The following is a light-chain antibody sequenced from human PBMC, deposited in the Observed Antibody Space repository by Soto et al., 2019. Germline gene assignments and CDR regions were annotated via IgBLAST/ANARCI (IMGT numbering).Light chain of an antibody. Sequence: QSVLTQPPSASGTPGQSVTISCSGSSSNIGDNTVSWFQQLPGTAPRLLIHSNNKWPSGVPDRFSGSKSGTSGSLAISGLQSEDEADYYCAAWDSRREGFVFGTGTKVTVL. CDR1: SSNIGDNT. V-gene: IGLV1-44*01. CDR3: AAWDSRREGFV. J-gene: IGLJ1*01. CDR2: SNN.